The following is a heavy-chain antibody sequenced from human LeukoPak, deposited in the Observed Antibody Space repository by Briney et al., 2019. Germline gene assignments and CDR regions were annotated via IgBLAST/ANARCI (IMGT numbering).Heavy chain of an antibody. CDR1: GDSVSSINGA. Sequence: SQTLSLTCAISGDSVSSINGAWNWVRQSPSRGLEWLGRTYYRSKWYSDYAVPIQGRMSINPDTSKNQFTLHLFSVTPDDTAVCYCARDVATTGWYTFDYWGQGTLVTVSS. CDR2: TYYRSKWYS. V-gene: IGHV6-1*01. CDR3: ARDVATTGWYTFDY. J-gene: IGHJ4*02. D-gene: IGHD6-19*01.